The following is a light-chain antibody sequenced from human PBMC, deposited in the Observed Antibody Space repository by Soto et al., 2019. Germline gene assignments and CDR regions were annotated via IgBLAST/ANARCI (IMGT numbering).Light chain of an antibody. J-gene: IGKJ1*01. CDR3: QQSYSTPIT. CDR1: QSISSY. CDR2: AAS. V-gene: IGKV1-39*01. Sequence: IQMTQSPSSLAASVGGRVTITCRASQSISSYLNWYQQKPGKAPKLLIYAASSLQSGVPSRFSGSGSGTDFTLTISSLQPEDFATYYCQQSYSTPITFGQGTKVDIK.